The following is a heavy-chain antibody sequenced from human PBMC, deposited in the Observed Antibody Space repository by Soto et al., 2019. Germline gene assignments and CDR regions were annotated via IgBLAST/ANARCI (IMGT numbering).Heavy chain of an antibody. V-gene: IGHV3-30-3*01. CDR3: ARDVRRVLRGIDY. J-gene: IGHJ4*02. D-gene: IGHD3-10*01. CDR2: ISFDAYNV. CDR1: GFTFNTHA. Sequence: QVQLVESEGGVVQPGRSLRLSCAASGFTFNTHALHWVRQAPGKGLEWVATISFDAYNVYYADSVKGRFTISRDESKNTLKMKMTSLRVEDTAVYYCARDVRRVLRGIDYWGQGTLVTVSS.